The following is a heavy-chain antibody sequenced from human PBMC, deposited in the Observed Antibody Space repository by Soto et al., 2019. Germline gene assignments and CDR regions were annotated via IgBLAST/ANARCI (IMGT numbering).Heavy chain of an antibody. Sequence: KPSETLSLTCTVSGGSISSGDYYWSWIRQPPGKGLEWIGYIYYSGSTYYNPSLKSRVTISVDTSKNQFSLKLSSVTAADTAVYYCASGMAYYDFWSGTLKGYYYYYGMDVWGQGTTVTVSS. CDR2: IYYSGST. V-gene: IGHV4-30-4*01. CDR3: ASGMAYYDFWSGTLKGYYYYYGMDV. J-gene: IGHJ6*02. CDR1: GGSISSGDYY. D-gene: IGHD3-3*01.